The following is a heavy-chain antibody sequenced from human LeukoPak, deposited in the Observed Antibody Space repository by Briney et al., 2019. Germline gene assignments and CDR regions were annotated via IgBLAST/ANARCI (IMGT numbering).Heavy chain of an antibody. CDR2: IYHSGST. D-gene: IGHD2-8*01. CDR3: AREAGYCTNGVCYDAFDI. J-gene: IGHJ3*02. V-gene: IGHV4-30-2*01. Sequence: SETLSLTCAVSGGSISSGGYSWSWIRQPPGKGLEWIGYIYHSGSTYYNPSLKSRVTISVDRSQNQFSLKLSSVTAADTAVYYCAREAGYCTNGVCYDAFDIWGQGTMVTVSS. CDR1: GGSISSGGYS.